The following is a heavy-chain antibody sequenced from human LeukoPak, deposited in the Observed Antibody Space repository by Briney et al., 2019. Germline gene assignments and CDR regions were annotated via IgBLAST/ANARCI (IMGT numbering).Heavy chain of an antibody. CDR1: GFTVSSNY. V-gene: IGHV3-66*01. J-gene: IGHJ5*02. D-gene: IGHD3-22*01. CDR2: IYIGGST. Sequence: GGSLRLSCAASGFTVSSNYMSWVRQAPGKGLEWVPVIYIGGSTYYADSVKGRFTISRDNSKNTLYLQMNSLRAEDTAVYYCARGTVAYYDSSGYFGPSNWFDPWGQGTLVTVSS. CDR3: ARGTVAYYDSSGYFGPSNWFDP.